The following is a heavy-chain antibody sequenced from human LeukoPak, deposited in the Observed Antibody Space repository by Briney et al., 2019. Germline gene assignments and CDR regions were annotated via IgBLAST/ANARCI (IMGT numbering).Heavy chain of an antibody. D-gene: IGHD3-3*01. Sequence: SETLSLTCTVSGGSISSGGYYWSWIRQHPGKGLEWIGYIYYSGSTYYNPSLKSRVTISVDTSKNQFSLKLSSVTAADTAVYYCARDRTYYDFWSGYGVWGKGTTVTVSS. CDR2: IYYSGST. V-gene: IGHV4-31*03. J-gene: IGHJ6*04. CDR1: GGSISSGGYY. CDR3: ARDRTYYDFWSGYGV.